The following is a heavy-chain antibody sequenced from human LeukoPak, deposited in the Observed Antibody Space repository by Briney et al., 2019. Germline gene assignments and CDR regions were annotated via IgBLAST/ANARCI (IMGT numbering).Heavy chain of an antibody. CDR3: AKRVGGTPDY. Sequence: PGGSLRLSCAASGFTFSIYAMTWLRQAPGKGLEWVSANSGDGGSTDYADSVKGRFTISRDNSKNTLYLQMNSLRAEDTALYYCAKRVGGTPDYWGLGTLVTVSS. J-gene: IGHJ4*02. CDR2: NSGDGGST. CDR1: GFTFSIYA. V-gene: IGHV3-23*01. D-gene: IGHD1-26*01.